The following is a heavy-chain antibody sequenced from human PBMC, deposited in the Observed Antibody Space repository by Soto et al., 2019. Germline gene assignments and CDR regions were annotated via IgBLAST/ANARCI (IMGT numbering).Heavy chain of an antibody. CDR2: MYPGGST. CDR1: GDSISSGGYS. V-gene: IGHV4-30-2*01. Sequence: SETLSLTCAVSGDSISSGGYSWSWVRQPPGKGLEWIGYMYPGGSTSYNPSLKSRVTISVDRSKNQFSLKLSSVTAADTAVYYCARGTILGYYHNSGFDYWGPGTLVTVSS. J-gene: IGHJ4*02. CDR3: ARGTILGYYHNSGFDY. D-gene: IGHD3-22*01.